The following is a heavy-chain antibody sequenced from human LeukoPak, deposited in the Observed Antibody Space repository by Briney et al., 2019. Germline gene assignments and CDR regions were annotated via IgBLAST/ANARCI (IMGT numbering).Heavy chain of an antibody. D-gene: IGHD5-24*01. CDR3: VQGRGPYYYYYGMDV. V-gene: IGHV3-9*01. CDR1: GFTFDDYA. Sequence: GGSLRLSCAASGFTFDDYAMYWVRQAPGKGLEWVSAIDWNSGSIDYADSVKGRFAISRDNAKNSLWLQMNSLRAEDTALYYCVQGRGPYYYYYGMDVWGQGTTVTVSS. CDR2: IDWNSGSI. J-gene: IGHJ6*02.